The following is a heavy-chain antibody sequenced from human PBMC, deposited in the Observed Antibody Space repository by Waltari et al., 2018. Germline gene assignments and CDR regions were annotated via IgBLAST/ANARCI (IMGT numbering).Heavy chain of an antibody. CDR1: GYNFTGYY. CDR2: SNASSGGT. CDR3: ARIPISLGRLEWLLPFDY. V-gene: IGHV1-2*06. J-gene: IGHJ4*02. Sequence: QVSLVQSGAEGKKPGASGKVSCKASGYNFTGYYMHWVRQAPGQGLEWMGRSNASSGGTNNAQKFQGRVTRTRDTSSSTAYMELSRLRSDDTAVYYCARIPISLGRLEWLLPFDYWGQGTLVTVSS. D-gene: IGHD3-3*01.